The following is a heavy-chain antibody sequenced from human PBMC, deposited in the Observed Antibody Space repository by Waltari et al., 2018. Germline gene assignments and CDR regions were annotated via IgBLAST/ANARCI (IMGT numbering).Heavy chain of an antibody. D-gene: IGHD4-4*01. Sequence: QLQLQESGPGLVKPSETLSLTCTVSGCSISSSSYYWGWIRQPPGKGLEWIGSIYYSGSTYYNPSLKSRVTISVDTSKNQFSLKLSSVTAADTAVYYCARQGAVTKFFDYWGQGTLVTVSS. J-gene: IGHJ4*02. CDR1: GCSISSSSYY. CDR2: IYYSGST. V-gene: IGHV4-39*01. CDR3: ARQGAVTKFFDY.